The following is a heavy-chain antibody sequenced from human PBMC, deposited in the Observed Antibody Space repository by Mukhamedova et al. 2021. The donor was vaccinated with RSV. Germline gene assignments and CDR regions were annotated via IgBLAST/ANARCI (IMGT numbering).Heavy chain of an antibody. Sequence: PPGKALEWLALIYWDDDKRYSPSLKSRLTITKDTSKNQVVLTMTNMDPVDTATYYCAHLQLNYYYYGMDVWGQGTTVTVSS. CDR2: IYWDDDK. V-gene: IGHV2-5*02. J-gene: IGHJ6*02. D-gene: IGHD2-2*01. CDR3: AHLQLNYYYYGMDV.